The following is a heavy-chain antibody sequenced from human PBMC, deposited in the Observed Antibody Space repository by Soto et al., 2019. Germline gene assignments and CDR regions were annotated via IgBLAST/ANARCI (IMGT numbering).Heavy chain of an antibody. Sequence: GPTLVNPTRSLTLTCTFSGFSLSPSGVGVGWIRQPPGKALEWLALIYWNDDKRYSPSLKSRLTITKDTSKNQVVLTMTNMDPVDTATYYCAHIFPSSDYVFWSGYFDYIDYPCPATLVTVS. J-gene: IGHJ4*02. CDR2: IYWNDDK. CDR1: GFSLSPSGVG. V-gene: IGHV2-5*01. D-gene: IGHD3-3*01. CDR3: AHIFPSSDYVFWSGYFDYIDY.